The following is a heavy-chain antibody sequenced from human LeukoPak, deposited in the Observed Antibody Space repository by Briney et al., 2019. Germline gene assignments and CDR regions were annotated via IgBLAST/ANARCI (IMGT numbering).Heavy chain of an antibody. J-gene: IGHJ4*02. D-gene: IGHD5-18*01. Sequence: GGSLRLSCAASGFSFSSYAMSWVRQAPGKGLEWVSAISGSGGSTYYADSVKGRFTISRDNSKNTLYLQMNSLRAEDTAVYYRAKDRGIQLWYFDYWGQGTLVTVSS. V-gene: IGHV3-23*01. CDR3: AKDRGIQLWYFDY. CDR2: ISGSGGST. CDR1: GFSFSSYA.